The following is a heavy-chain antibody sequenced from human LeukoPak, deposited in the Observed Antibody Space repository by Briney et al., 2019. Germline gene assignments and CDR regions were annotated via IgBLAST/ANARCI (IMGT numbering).Heavy chain of an antibody. CDR1: GFIFSDYA. V-gene: IGHV3-64*04. J-gene: IGHJ4*02. D-gene: IGHD2-2*02. Sequence: GGSLRLSCSASGFIFSDYAMRWVRQAPGKGLEYISAISSDGDRTYFTDSVKGRFTISRDNSKNTVYLQMNSLRAEDTAVYYCARDESYPGGYFDYWGQGTLVTVSS. CDR2: ISSDGDRT. CDR3: ARDESYPGGYFDY.